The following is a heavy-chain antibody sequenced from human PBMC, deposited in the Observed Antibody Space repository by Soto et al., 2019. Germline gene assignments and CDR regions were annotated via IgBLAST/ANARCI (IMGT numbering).Heavy chain of an antibody. CDR2: IIPIFGTP. V-gene: IGHV1-69*05. J-gene: IGHJ5*01. D-gene: IGHD2-15*01. CDR1: GGSFRSYA. Sequence: QVQLVQSGAEVKKPGSSVKVSCKASGGSFRSYAVNWVRQAPGQGLECLGGIIPIFGTPNYAQKFHGRVSXXXXXXTXXXXXXXXXXXXXXXXXXYCXXSXNHRYFFDSWGQGTLVTVSS. CDR3: XXSXNHRYFFDS.